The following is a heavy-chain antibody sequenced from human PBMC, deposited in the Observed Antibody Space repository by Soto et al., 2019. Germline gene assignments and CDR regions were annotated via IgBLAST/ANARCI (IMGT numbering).Heavy chain of an antibody. J-gene: IGHJ6*02. CDR2: MNPNSGNT. CDR3: ARGVRSSGDYYYYGMDV. V-gene: IGHV1-8*01. D-gene: IGHD6-19*01. Sequence: GASVKVSCKASGYTFTSYDINWVRQATGQGLEWMGWMNPNSGNTGYAQKFQGRVTMTRNTSISTAYMELSSLRSEDTAVYYCARGVRSSGDYYYYGMDVWGQGTTVTVSS. CDR1: GYTFTSYD.